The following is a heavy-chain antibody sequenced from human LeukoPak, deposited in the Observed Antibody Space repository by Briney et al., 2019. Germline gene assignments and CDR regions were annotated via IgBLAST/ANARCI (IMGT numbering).Heavy chain of an antibody. J-gene: IGHJ4*02. V-gene: IGHV4-39*07. D-gene: IGHD1-26*01. CDR3: ARGRGSYFY. Sequence: SETLSLTCTVSGGSISSSSYYWSWIRQPPGKGLEWIGEINHSGSTNYNPSLKSRVTISVDKSKNQFSLKLSSVTAADTAVYYCARGRGSYFYWGQGTLVTVSS. CDR2: INHSGST. CDR1: GGSISSSSYY.